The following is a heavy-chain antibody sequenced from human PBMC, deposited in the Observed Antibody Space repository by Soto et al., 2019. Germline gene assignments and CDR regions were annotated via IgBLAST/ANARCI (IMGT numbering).Heavy chain of an antibody. D-gene: IGHD2-21*02. CDR2: IGEEGSEK. CDR3: AKDNGTHCDSDGSRGYFDY. Sequence: QVQLVESGGGVVQPGRSLRLSCAASGFTFSRSGMYWFRQAPGKGLGGVAIIGEEGSEKYYADSVKGRFTIGRDNSKNTLYLEMNSLRAEDTAVYYCAKDNGTHCDSDGSRGYFDYWGQGTLVTVSS. J-gene: IGHJ4*02. V-gene: IGHV3-33*06. CDR1: GFTFSRSG.